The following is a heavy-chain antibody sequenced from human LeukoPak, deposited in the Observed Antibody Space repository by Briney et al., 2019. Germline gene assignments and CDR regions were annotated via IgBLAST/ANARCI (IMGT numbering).Heavy chain of an antibody. Sequence: SETLSLTCTVSGGSISGYYWSWIRQPPGKGPEWIGYIYYSGSTNYNPSLRSRVTISVDTSKNQFSLKLSSVTAADTAVYYCARDLRYSSGWYDWYFDLWGRGTLVTVSS. CDR1: GGSISGYY. J-gene: IGHJ2*01. CDR3: ARDLRYSSGWYDWYFDL. V-gene: IGHV4-59*01. CDR2: IYYSGST. D-gene: IGHD6-19*01.